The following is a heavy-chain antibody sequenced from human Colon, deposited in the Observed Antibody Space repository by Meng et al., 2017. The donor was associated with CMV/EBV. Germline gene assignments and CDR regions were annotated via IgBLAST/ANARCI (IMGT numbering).Heavy chain of an antibody. Sequence: QLQLPESGPGLVKPSEPLSLTCTLSGDSISRFSYWNWLRQPPGTGLEWIASVAHSANMSYNTSLQSRVTMSFDTSKNQFSLRLYSVTAADTAVYYCARGQDSAKVHHWGQGSLVTVSS. J-gene: IGHJ1*01. CDR1: GDSISRFSY. CDR2: VAHSANM. D-gene: IGHD1-26*01. CDR3: ARGQDSAKVHH. V-gene: IGHV4-39*07.